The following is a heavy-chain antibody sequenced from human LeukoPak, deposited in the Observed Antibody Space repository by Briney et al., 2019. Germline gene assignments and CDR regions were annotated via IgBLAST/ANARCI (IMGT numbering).Heavy chain of an antibody. D-gene: IGHD6-19*01. V-gene: IGHV3-30*02. J-gene: IGHJ4*02. CDR2: IRFDASNK. CDR1: GFTFSNYG. Sequence: PGGSLRLSCEASGFTFSNYGMHWVRQAPGKGLEWVAFIRFDASNKYFIDPVRGRFTISRDNSKNTVYLQMNSLRAEDTAVYYCARGGQFDSSGWYFDYWGQGSLVTVSS. CDR3: ARGGQFDSSGWYFDY.